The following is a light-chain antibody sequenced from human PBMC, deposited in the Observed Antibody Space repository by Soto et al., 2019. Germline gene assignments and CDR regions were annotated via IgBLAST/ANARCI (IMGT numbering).Light chain of an antibody. CDR1: QSVSNY. Sequence: EIVLTQSPATLSLSPGERATLSCRASQSVSNYLAWYQQKPGQAPRLLIYDASNRATGIPARFSGSGSGTDFTLPISSLEPEDVAVYYCQQRSNWPLGTFGQGTKVEIK. CDR3: QQRSNWPLGT. V-gene: IGKV3-11*01. CDR2: DAS. J-gene: IGKJ1*01.